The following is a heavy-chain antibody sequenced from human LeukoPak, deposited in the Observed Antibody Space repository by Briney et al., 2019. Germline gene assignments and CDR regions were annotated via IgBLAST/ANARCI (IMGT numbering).Heavy chain of an antibody. CDR1: GFTFSSHA. CDR3: TTGAGVLLWFGESISDS. CDR2: IKNKNNEGTT. Sequence: GGSLRLSCAASGFTFSSHAMSWVRQAPGKGLEWIGRIKNKNNEGTTDYAASVRGRFIISRDDSKDTLYLRMDSLRTEDTAIYYCTTGAGVLLWFGESISDSWGQGTLVTVSS. V-gene: IGHV3-15*01. D-gene: IGHD3-10*01. J-gene: IGHJ4*02.